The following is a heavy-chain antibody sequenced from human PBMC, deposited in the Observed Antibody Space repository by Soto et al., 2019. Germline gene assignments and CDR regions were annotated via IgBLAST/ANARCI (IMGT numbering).Heavy chain of an antibody. CDR2: ISSSSSYI. Sequence: EVQLVESGGGLVKPGGSLRLSCAASGFTFSSYSMNWVRQAPGKGLEWVSSISSSSSYIYYADSVKGRFTISRDNAKNSLYLQMNSLRAEDTAVYYCARDSVVYAHPSPVDYWGQGTLVTVSS. D-gene: IGHD2-8*02. CDR3: ARDSVVYAHPSPVDY. J-gene: IGHJ4*02. V-gene: IGHV3-21*01. CDR1: GFTFSSYS.